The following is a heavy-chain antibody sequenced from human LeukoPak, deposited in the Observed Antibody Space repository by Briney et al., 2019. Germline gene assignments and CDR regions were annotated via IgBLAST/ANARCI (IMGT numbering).Heavy chain of an antibody. D-gene: IGHD1-14*01. Sequence: GGSLRLSCAASGFTFSSYSMNWVRQAPGKGLEWVSSISSSSSYIYYADSVKGRFTISRDNPKNSLYLQMNSLRAEDTAVYYCARDGWGWYHFDYWGQGTLVTVSS. CDR3: ARDGWGWYHFDY. CDR1: GFTFSSYS. J-gene: IGHJ4*02. V-gene: IGHV3-21*01. CDR2: ISSSSSYI.